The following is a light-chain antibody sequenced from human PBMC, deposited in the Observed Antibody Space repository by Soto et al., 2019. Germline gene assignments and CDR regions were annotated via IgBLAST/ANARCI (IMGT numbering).Light chain of an antibody. J-gene: IGLJ1*01. Sequence: QSVLAQPASLSGSPGPSITLSCTGTRSDVGGYNYVSWYQQHPGKAPKLMIYDVSNRPSGVSNRFSGSKSGNTASLTISGLQAEDEADYYCSSYTSSSTLYVFGTGTKVTVL. CDR3: SSYTSSSTLYV. CDR1: RSDVGGYNY. V-gene: IGLV2-14*01. CDR2: DVS.